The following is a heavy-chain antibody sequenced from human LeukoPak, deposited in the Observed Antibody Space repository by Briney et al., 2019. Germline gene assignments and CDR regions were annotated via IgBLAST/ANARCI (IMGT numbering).Heavy chain of an antibody. CDR3: ARRQCSGGSCYYFDS. Sequence: GESLKISCKGFGYHFSNYWIGWVRQMPGKGLEWMGIIHPGDSSTRYSPSLQGQVTILSDKSINTAYLQWSSLKASDTAMYHCARRQCSGGSCYYFDSWGQGTLVTVSS. J-gene: IGHJ4*02. CDR2: IHPGDSST. V-gene: IGHV5-51*01. CDR1: GYHFSNYW. D-gene: IGHD2-15*01.